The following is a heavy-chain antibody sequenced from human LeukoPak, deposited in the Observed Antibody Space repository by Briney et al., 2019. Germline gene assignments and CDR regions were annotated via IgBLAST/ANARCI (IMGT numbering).Heavy chain of an antibody. V-gene: IGHV3-23*01. CDR3: AKDSAIGYCSGGSCYTSYGMDV. D-gene: IGHD2-15*01. CDR2: ISGSGGST. Sequence: PGGSLRLSCAASGFTFSSYAMSWVRQAPGKGLEWVSAISGSGGSTYYADSVKGRFTISRDNSKNTLYLQMNSLRAEDTAVYYCAKDSAIGYCSGGSCYTSYGMDVWGQGTTVTVSS. CDR1: GFTFSSYA. J-gene: IGHJ6*02.